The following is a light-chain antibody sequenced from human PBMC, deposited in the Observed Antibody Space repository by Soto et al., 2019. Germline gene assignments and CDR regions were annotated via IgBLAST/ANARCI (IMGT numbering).Light chain of an antibody. Sequence: QSALTQPPSASGSPGQSVTISCTGTSSDVGGYGYVSWYQQHPGKAPKLMIYEVSKRPSGVPDRFSGSKSGNTASLTGSGLQAEDEADYYCTSYAGSNNLGVFGGGTKLTVL. J-gene: IGLJ2*01. CDR1: SSDVGGYGY. CDR3: TSYAGSNNLGV. V-gene: IGLV2-8*01. CDR2: EVS.